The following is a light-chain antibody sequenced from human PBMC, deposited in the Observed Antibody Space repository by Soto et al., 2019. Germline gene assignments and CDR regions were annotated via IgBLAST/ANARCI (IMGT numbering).Light chain of an antibody. V-gene: IGKV4-1*01. J-gene: IGKJ2*01. CDR3: QQYYATPYT. Sequence: IVMTQSPDSLAVSLGERATISCKSSQSVFYWTDNTDFLAWYQQRLGQPPKLFISWASTRESGVPDRFSGSGSGTDFTLTISSPQLEDVALYYCQQYYATPYTFGRGTKEQIK. CDR2: WAS. CDR1: QSVFYWTDNTDF.